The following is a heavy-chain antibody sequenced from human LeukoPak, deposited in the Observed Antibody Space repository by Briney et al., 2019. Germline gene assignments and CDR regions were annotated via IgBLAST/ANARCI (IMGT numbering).Heavy chain of an antibody. CDR1: GYSISSGYY. V-gene: IGHV4-38-2*02. CDR3: ARGGSGYDWFDP. CDR2: INHGGST. Sequence: MPSETLSLTCSVSGYSISSGYYWDWIRQPPGKGLEWIGEINHGGSTNYNPSLKSRVTISVDTSKNQFSLKLSSVTAADTAVYYCARGGSGYDWFDPWGQGTLVTVSS. D-gene: IGHD5-12*01. J-gene: IGHJ5*02.